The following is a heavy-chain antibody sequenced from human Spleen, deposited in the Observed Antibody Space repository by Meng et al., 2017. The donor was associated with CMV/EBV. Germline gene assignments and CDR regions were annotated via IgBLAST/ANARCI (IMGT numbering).Heavy chain of an antibody. CDR3: ARHAGGMDV. CDR1: GYSFTSYW. CDR2: IYPDDSDT. J-gene: IGHJ6*02. Sequence: GGSLRLSCKGSGYSFTSYWIAWVRQMPGKGLECMGIIYPDDSDTKYSPSFQGQVTISADKSISTAYLQWSSLRASDTAMYYCARHAGGMDVWGQGTTVTVSS. V-gene: IGHV5-51*01. D-gene: IGHD6-13*01.